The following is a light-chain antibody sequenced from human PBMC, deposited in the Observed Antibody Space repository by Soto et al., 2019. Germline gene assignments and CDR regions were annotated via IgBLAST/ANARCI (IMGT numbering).Light chain of an antibody. CDR3: CSYAGSHTWV. V-gene: IGLV2-18*02. Sequence: QSALTQPRSVSGSPGQSVTISCTGISSDVDSYNRVSWYQQPPGTAPKLMIYEVSNRPSGVPDRFSGSKSGNTASLTISGLQADDEADYYCCSYAGSHTWVFGTGTKVTVL. J-gene: IGLJ1*01. CDR2: EVS. CDR1: SSDVDSYNR.